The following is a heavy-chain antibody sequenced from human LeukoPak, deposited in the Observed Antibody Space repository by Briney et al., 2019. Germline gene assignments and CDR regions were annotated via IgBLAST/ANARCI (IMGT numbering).Heavy chain of an antibody. J-gene: IGHJ4*02. Sequence: GGSLRLSCAASGFTFSSYSMNWVRQAPGKGLEWVSSISSSSSYIYYADSMKGRFTISRDNAKNSLYLQMNSLRAEDTAVYYCARDRGFGELLYDYWGQGTLVTVSS. V-gene: IGHV3-21*01. CDR2: ISSSSSYI. CDR3: ARDRGFGELLYDY. CDR1: GFTFSSYS. D-gene: IGHD3-10*01.